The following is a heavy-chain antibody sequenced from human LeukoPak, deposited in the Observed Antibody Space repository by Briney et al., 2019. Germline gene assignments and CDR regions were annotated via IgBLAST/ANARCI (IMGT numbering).Heavy chain of an antibody. D-gene: IGHD4-17*01. J-gene: IGHJ4*02. CDR2: IGTAGDT. CDR3: ARALSPSQQYGDYYFDY. Sequence: GGSLRLSCAASGFTFGSYDMHWVRQATGKGLEWVSAIGTAGDTYYPGSVKGRFTISRENAKNSLYLQMNSLRAGDTAVYYCARALSPSQQYGDYYFDYWGQGTLVTVSS. CDR1: GFTFGSYD. V-gene: IGHV3-13*01.